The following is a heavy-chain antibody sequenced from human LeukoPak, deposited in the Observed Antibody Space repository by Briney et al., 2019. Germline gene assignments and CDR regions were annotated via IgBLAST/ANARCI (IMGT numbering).Heavy chain of an antibody. CDR2: ISSSSSYI. CDR1: GFXFSCYS. V-gene: IGHV3-21*01. CDR3: ARSGDIVVVPAAIFYYYGMDV. Sequence: PGGSLRLSCAASGFXFSCYSINWVRQAPGKGLEWVSYISSSSSYIYYADSVKGRFTISRDNAKDSLYLQMNSLRAEDTAVYYCARSGDIVVVPAAIFYYYGMDVWGQGTLVTVSS. J-gene: IGHJ6*02. D-gene: IGHD2-2*01.